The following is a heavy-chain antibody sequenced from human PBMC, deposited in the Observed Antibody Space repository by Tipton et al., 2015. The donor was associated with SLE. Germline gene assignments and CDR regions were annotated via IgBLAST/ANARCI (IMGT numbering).Heavy chain of an antibody. J-gene: IGHJ4*02. Sequence: SLRLSCTASGFSFSTYDINWVRQAPGKGLEWVSYISSRSGAIYYADSVKGRFTISRDNAKNSLFLQMNSLRAEDTAVYYCTTSSGYYLGNYWGQGTLVTVSA. CDR1: GFSFSTYD. D-gene: IGHD3-22*01. V-gene: IGHV3-48*03. CDR2: ISSRSGAI. CDR3: TTSSGYYLGNY.